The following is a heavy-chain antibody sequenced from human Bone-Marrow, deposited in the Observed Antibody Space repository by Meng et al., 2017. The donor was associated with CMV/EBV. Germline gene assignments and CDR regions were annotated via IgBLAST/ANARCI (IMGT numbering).Heavy chain of an antibody. Sequence: SVKVSCKASGYTFTGYYMHWVRQAPGQGLEWMGGIIPILGIANYAQKFQGRVTITADKSTSTAYMELSSLRSGDTAVYYCARDTGDCSSTSCYTWRDYYYGMDVWGQGTTVTVSS. J-gene: IGHJ6*02. CDR3: ARDTGDCSSTSCYTWRDYYYGMDV. CDR1: GYTFTGYY. CDR2: IIPILGIA. V-gene: IGHV1-69*10. D-gene: IGHD2-2*02.